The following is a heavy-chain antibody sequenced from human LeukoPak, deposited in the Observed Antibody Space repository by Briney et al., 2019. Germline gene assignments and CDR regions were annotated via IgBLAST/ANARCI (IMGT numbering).Heavy chain of an antibody. J-gene: IGHJ4*02. CDR3: ARRGGSSERHFDY. D-gene: IGHD6-25*01. CDR1: GYNFTSYW. V-gene: IGHV5-51*01. CDR2: IYPGDSDT. Sequence: GGSLKISCKGSGYNFTSYWIGWVRQLPGKGLEWMGIIYPGDSDTRYSPSFQGQVTISADKSISTAYLQWSSLKASDTAMYYCARRGGSSERHFDYWGQGTLVTVSS.